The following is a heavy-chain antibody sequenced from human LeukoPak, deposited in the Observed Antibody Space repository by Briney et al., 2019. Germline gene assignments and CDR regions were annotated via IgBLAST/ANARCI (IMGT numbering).Heavy chain of an antibody. J-gene: IGHJ4*02. CDR1: GFTFSSYA. CDR3: AKDLGGRIAAAGRGY. V-gene: IGHV3-23*01. CDR2: ISGSGGST. Sequence: GGSLRLSCAASGFTFSSYAMSWVRQAPGKGLEWVSAISGSGGSTYYADSVKGRFTISRDNSKNTLYLQMNSLRAEDTAVYYCAKDLGGRIAAAGRGYWGQGTLVTVSS. D-gene: IGHD6-13*01.